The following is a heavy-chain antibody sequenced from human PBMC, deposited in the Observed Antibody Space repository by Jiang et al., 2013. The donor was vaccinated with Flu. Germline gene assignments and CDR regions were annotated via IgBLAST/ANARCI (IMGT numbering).Heavy chain of an antibody. V-gene: IGHV3-23*01. CDR3: AKDGGPTWADKYFQF. Sequence: RLSCAASGFTFSSYAMSWVRQAPGKGLEWVSGISSTGVTTHYADSVKGRFTISRDDSKNTLYLQMNSLRAEDTAVYHCAKDGGPTWADKYFQFWGQGTLVTVSS. CDR2: ISSTGVTT. J-gene: IGHJ1*01. D-gene: IGHD6-25*01. CDR1: GFTFSSYA.